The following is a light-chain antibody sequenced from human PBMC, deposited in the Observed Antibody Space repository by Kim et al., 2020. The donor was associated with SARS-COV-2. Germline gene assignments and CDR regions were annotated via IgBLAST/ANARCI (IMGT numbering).Light chain of an antibody. Sequence: PVRPGTLSWDYSTGPATSGHFPYWFQQKPGQAPRTLIYDTGNRHACTPARFSGSLLGGKAALTLSAAQPEDEADYYCLLSYSDSRVFGGGTQLTVL. CDR1: TGPATSGHF. J-gene: IGLJ2*01. CDR3: LLSYSDSRV. CDR2: DTG. V-gene: IGLV7-46*01.